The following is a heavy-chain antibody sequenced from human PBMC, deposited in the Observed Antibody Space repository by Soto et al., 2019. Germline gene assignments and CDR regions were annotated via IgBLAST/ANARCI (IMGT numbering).Heavy chain of an antibody. CDR1: FGSFSGYY. V-gene: IGHV4-34*01. CDR2: INHSGST. CDR3: ARVGITIFGVVIGAFDT. Sequence: SETLSLTCSVYFGSFSGYYWSWILHPPVKGLEWIGEINHSGSTNYNPSLKSRVTISVDTSKNQFSLKLSSVTAADTAVYYCARVGITIFGVVIGAFDTWGQGTMVTVSS. J-gene: IGHJ3*02. D-gene: IGHD3-3*01.